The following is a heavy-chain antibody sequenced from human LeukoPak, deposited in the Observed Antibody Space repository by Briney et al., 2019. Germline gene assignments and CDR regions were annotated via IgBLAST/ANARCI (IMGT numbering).Heavy chain of an antibody. D-gene: IGHD1-26*01. V-gene: IGHV4-59*01. Sequence: SETLSLTCTVSGGSISSYYWSWVRQPPGKGLEWIGYIYYSGSTNYNPSLKSRVTISVDTSKNQFSLKLSSVTAADTAVYYCAREDIVGATGGAFDIWGQGTMVTVSS. CDR1: GGSISSYY. CDR3: AREDIVGATGGAFDI. CDR2: IYYSGST. J-gene: IGHJ3*02.